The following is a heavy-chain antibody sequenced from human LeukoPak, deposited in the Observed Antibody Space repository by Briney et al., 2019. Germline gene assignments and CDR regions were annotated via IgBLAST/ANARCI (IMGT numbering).Heavy chain of an antibody. CDR3: ARDIKGQYQDAFDI. CDR1: GFIFDAYT. J-gene: IGHJ3*02. V-gene: IGHV3-43*01. D-gene: IGHD2-2*01. Sequence: QAGGSLRLSCAASGFIFDAYTMHWVRQPPGKGLEWVSLISWDGGSTYFADSVKGRFTISRGNAKNSVYLQMNSLRAEDTAVYYCARDIKGQYQDAFDIWGQGTMVTVSS. CDR2: ISWDGGST.